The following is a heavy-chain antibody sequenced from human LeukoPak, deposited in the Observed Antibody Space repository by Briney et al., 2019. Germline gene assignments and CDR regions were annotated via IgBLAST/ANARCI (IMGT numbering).Heavy chain of an antibody. J-gene: IGHJ4*02. CDR2: ISSSSSYI. V-gene: IGHV3-21*01. Sequence: GGSLRLSCAASGFIFSNYAFHWVRQAPGKGLEWVSSISSSSSYIYYADSVKGRFTISRDNAKNSLYLQMNSLRAEDTAVYYCARDFQDTSPSEQYYYDSSGYYEYWGQGTLVTVSS. CDR3: ARDFQDTSPSEQYYYDSSGYYEY. D-gene: IGHD3-22*01. CDR1: GFIFSNYA.